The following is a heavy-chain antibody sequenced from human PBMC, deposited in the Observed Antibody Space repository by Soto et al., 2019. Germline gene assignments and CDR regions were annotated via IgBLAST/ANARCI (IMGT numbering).Heavy chain of an antibody. J-gene: IGHJ5*02. Sequence: QVQLVQSGPEVKKPGSSVKVSCKASGDTFNSYVITWVRQAPGQGLEWLGGIITAFGTTSYAQNFQDRLTITADEAETTDHMELSSLTADAAAKYYCTRSYGYTFGGSLDTWGQGTLVTVSS. D-gene: IGHD5-18*01. CDR3: TRSYGYTFGGSLDT. CDR2: IITAFGTT. V-gene: IGHV1-69*01. CDR1: GDTFNSYV.